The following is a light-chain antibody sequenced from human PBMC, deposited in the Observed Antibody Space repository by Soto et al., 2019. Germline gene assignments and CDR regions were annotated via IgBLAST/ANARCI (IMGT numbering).Light chain of an antibody. J-gene: IGLJ1*01. V-gene: IGLV2-14*01. CDR3: SSYTSTSTYL. Sequence: QSALTQPASVSGSLGQSITISCSGTRIDVGAYDYVSWYQQHPGKAPKLMIYEVTNRPSGVSNTFSGSKSGNTAYLTISGLQAEDEADYYCSSYTSTSTYLFGTGTKLTVL. CDR1: RIDVGAYDY. CDR2: EVT.